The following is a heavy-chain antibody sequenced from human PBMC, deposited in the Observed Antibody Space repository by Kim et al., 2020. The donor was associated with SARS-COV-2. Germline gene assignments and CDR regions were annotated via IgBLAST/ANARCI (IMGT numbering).Heavy chain of an antibody. CDR1: GFTFSSYV. Sequence: GGSLRLSCAASGFTFSSYVMDWVRQAPGKGLEWVSVISGSGGTTYYAGSVKGRFTISRDNSKSTLYLQMNSLRAEDTAVYYSARRNSFDSWGQGTLVTVS. CDR2: ISGSGGTT. V-gene: IGHV3-23*01. CDR3: ARRNSFDS. J-gene: IGHJ4*02.